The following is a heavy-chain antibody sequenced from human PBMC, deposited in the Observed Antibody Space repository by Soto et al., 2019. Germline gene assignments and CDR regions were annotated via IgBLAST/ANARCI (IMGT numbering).Heavy chain of an antibody. CDR2: ISSSGSTI. D-gene: IGHD1-26*01. V-gene: IGHV3-48*03. Sequence: EVQLVESGGGLVQPGGSLRLSCAASGCTFSSYEMNWVRQAPGKGLEWVSYISSSGSTIYYADSVKGRFTISRDNAKNSLYLQLNSLRAEDTAVYYCARESDSGSYVRTFDYWGQGTLVTVSS. J-gene: IGHJ4*02. CDR1: GCTFSSYE. CDR3: ARESDSGSYVRTFDY.